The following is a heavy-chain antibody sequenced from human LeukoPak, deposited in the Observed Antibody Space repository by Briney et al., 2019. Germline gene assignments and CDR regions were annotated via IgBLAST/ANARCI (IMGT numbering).Heavy chain of an antibody. J-gene: IGHJ4*02. CDR1: GGSVINTNW. D-gene: IGHD3-3*01. CDR3: AREGGFYRPLDD. Sequence: SETLSLTCGVSGGSVINTNWWTWVRQPPGKGLEWIGEVHLDGRTNYNPSLESRLTMSVDVSENQVSLKLTSVTAADTAVYYCAREGGFYRPLDDSGQGTLVTVSS. V-gene: IGHV4-4*02. CDR2: VHLDGRT.